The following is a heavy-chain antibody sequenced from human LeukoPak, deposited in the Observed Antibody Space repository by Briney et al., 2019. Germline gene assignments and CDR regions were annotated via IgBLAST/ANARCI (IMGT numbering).Heavy chain of an antibody. J-gene: IGHJ3*02. CDR1: GFTFDDYA. CDR3: AIVVVVAATPHDAFDI. D-gene: IGHD2-15*01. V-gene: IGHV3-43*02. CDR2: ISGDGGST. Sequence: PGGSLRLSCAASGFTFDDYAMHWVRQAPGKGLEWVSLISGDGGSTYYADSVKGRFTISRDNSKNSLYLQMNSLRTEDTALYYCAIVVVVAATPHDAFDIWGQGTMVTVSS.